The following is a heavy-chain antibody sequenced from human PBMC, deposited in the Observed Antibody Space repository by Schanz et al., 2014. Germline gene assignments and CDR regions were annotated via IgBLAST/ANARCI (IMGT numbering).Heavy chain of an antibody. D-gene: IGHD6-19*01. Sequence: QVQLVQSGSELKEPGASVKVSCEASGYIFTHYTMNWVRQAPGQGLEWVGWINTNTGNPTYAQGFTGRFVFSLDTSVSTAYLQISSLKAEDTAAYYCTTETIAMAGTFSIWGQGTLVTVSS. V-gene: IGHV7-4-1*02. CDR3: TTETIAMAGTFSI. CDR1: GYIFTHYT. CDR2: INTNTGNP. J-gene: IGHJ4*02.